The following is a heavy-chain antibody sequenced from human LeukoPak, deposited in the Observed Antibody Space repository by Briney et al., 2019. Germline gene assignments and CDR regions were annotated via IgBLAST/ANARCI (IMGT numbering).Heavy chain of an antibody. Sequence: PSETLSLTCTVSGGSISSYYWSWIRQPPGKGLEWIGYIYYSGSTSYNPSLKSRVTISVDTSKNQFSLKLSSVTAADTAVYYCARAVGYSYGKYYFDYWGQGTLVTVSS. D-gene: IGHD5-18*01. V-gene: IGHV4-59*01. J-gene: IGHJ4*02. CDR3: ARAVGYSYGKYYFDY. CDR1: GGSISSYY. CDR2: IYYSGST.